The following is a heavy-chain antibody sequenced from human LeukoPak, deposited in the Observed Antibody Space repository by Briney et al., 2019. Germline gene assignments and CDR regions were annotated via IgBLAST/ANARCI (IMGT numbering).Heavy chain of an antibody. Sequence: GGSLRLSCAASGFTFSSSWMHWVRQAPEKGLVWVSRINSDGSSTSYADSVKGRFTISRDNAKNTLYLQMNSLRVEDTAVYYCARDRGPRTGFMVREAYDYWGQGTLVTVSS. CDR3: ARDRGPRTGFMVREAYDY. CDR2: INSDGSST. D-gene: IGHD3-10*01. J-gene: IGHJ4*02. V-gene: IGHV3-74*01. CDR1: GFTFSSSW.